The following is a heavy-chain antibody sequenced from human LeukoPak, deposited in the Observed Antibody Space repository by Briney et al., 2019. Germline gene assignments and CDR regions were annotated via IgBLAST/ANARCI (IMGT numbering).Heavy chain of an antibody. D-gene: IGHD1-26*01. CDR1: GFTFNNNW. J-gene: IGHJ4*02. CDR3: ATGGSYAPFGY. V-gene: IGHV3-74*01. CDR2: IDSDGTSA. Sequence: GGPLRLSCAASGFTFNNNWMHWVRQAPGKGLVWVSRIDSDGTSAGYADSVRGRFTISRDNAKSTLYLQMNSLRDEDTAVYFCATGGSYAPFGYWGQGTLVTVSS.